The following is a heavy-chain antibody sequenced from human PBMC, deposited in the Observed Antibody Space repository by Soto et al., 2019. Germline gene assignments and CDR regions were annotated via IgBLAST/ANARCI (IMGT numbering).Heavy chain of an antibody. D-gene: IGHD4-17*01. CDR1: GGTFSSYA. V-gene: IGHV1-69*01. Sequence: QVQLVQSGAEVKKPGSSVKVSCKASGGTFSSYAISWVRQAPGQGLEWMGGIIPIFGTSNYAQKFQGRVTITADESTSAAYKELSSLRSEDTAAYYCARIHHTSGVTTSGWGQGNLVTVSS. J-gene: IGHJ4*02. CDR2: IIPIFGTS. CDR3: ARIHHTSGVTTSG.